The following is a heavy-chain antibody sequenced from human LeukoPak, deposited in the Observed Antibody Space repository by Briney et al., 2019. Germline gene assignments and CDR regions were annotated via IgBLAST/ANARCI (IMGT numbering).Heavy chain of an antibody. V-gene: IGHV4-59*01. D-gene: IGHD1-26*01. Sequence: SETLSLTCTVSGASINPFYWTWIRQSPGKGLEWIGYIYYTGKTNYNPSLESRVTMSVDTSKKQFSLKLRSVTAADTAVYFCARGGGSYSHWGQGTLVTVSS. CDR2: IYYTGKT. J-gene: IGHJ4*02. CDR3: ARGGGSYSH. CDR1: GASINPFY.